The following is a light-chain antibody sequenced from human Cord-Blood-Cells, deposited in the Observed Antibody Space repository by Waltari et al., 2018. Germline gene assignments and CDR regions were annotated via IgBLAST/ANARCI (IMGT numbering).Light chain of an antibody. CDR2: AAS. V-gene: IGKV1-39*01. CDR1: QSISSY. Sequence: DIQMTQSPSSLSASVGDRVTITCRASQSISSYLNWYQQKPGKAPKLLIYAASSLQSGVPSRFSCSGSGTDFTHTISSLQPEDFATYYCQQSYSTPYTFGQGTKLEIK. CDR3: QQSYSTPYT. J-gene: IGKJ2*01.